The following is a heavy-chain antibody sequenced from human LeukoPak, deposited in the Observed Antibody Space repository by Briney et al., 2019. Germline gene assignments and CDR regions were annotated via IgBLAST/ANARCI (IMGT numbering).Heavy chain of an antibody. CDR2: ISSSGTPI. V-gene: IGHV3-48*03. Sequence: GGSLRLSCAASGFIFSSFEMNWVRQAPGKGLEWVSYISSSGTPIYYADPVKGRFTIPRDNAKNSLYLQMNNLRVEDTAVYYCASDGYVGGNWGQGTLVTVSS. CDR3: ASDGYVGGN. CDR1: GFIFSSFE. J-gene: IGHJ4*02. D-gene: IGHD3-16*01.